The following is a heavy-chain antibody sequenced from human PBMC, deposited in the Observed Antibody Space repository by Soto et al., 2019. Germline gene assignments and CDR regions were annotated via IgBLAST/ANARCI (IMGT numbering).Heavy chain of an antibody. J-gene: IGHJ4*02. V-gene: IGHV3-11*06. D-gene: IGHD3-10*01. CDR3: AREMSRHTMDY. CDR1: GFTFSDYY. CDR2: ISSSSSYT. Sequence: LRLSCAASGFTFSDYYMSWIRQAPGKGLEWVSYISSSSSYTNYADSVKGRFTISRDNAKNSLYLQMNSLGAEDTAVYYCAREMSRHTMDYWGQGTLVTVSS.